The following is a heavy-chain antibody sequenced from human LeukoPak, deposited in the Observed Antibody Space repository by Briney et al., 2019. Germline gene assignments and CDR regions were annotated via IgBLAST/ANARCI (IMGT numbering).Heavy chain of an antibody. Sequence: SETLSLTCAVSGYSISSDYYWGWIRQPPGKGLEWIGTIYHSGSTYLNPSLKSQVTISVDTSKNQFSLNLSSVTAADTAVYYCTSGPNFYYFDYWGQGTLVTVSS. V-gene: IGHV4-38-2*01. CDR3: TSGPNFYYFDY. J-gene: IGHJ4*02. D-gene: IGHD3-3*01. CDR2: IYHSGST. CDR1: GYSISSDYY.